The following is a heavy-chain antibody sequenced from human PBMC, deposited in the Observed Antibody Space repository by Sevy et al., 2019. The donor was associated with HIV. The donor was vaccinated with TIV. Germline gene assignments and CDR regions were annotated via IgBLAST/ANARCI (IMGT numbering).Heavy chain of an antibody. Sequence: GGSLRLSCAASGFTFDDYAMHWVRQAPGKGLEWVSLISWDGGSTYYADSVKGRFTISRDNSKNSLYLQMNSLRAEDTALYYCAKDYCRRCSGSYCYYMDVWGKGTTVTVSS. CDR3: AKDYCRRCSGSYCYYMDV. D-gene: IGHD6-19*01. CDR2: ISWDGGST. CDR1: GFTFDDYA. J-gene: IGHJ6*03. V-gene: IGHV3-43D*03.